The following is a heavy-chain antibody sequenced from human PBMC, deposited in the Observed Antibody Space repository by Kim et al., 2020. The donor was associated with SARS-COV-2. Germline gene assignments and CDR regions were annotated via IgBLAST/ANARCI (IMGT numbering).Heavy chain of an antibody. V-gene: IGHV4-59*01. J-gene: IGHJ6*01. D-gene: IGHD3-16*02. Sequence: SETLSLTCTVSGGSISSYYWSWIRQPPGKGLEWIGYIYYSGSTNYNPSLKRRVTISVDTSKNQFSLKLSSVTAADTAVYYCAGDGGLRLRLGGLSLRYYG. CDR2: IYYSGST. CDR3: AGDGGLRLRLGGLSLRYYG. CDR1: GGSISSYY.